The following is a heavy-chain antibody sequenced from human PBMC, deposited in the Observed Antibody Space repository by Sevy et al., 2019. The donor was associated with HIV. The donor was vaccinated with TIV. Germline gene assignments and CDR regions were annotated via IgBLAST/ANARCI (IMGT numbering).Heavy chain of an antibody. D-gene: IGHD3-22*01. CDR1: GFSFSSYE. CDR3: ARDLPGDSRMDV. CDR2: ISSSGTTI. V-gene: IGHV3-48*03. J-gene: IGHJ6*02. Sequence: GGSLRLSCAASGFSFSSYEMNWVRQAPGKGLEWFSYISSSGTTIYYADSVKGRFTVSRDNAKNSLYLQMNSLRGEDTSVYYCARDLPGDSRMDVWGQETTVTVSS.